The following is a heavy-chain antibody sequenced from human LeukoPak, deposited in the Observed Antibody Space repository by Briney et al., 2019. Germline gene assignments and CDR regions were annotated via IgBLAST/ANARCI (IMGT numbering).Heavy chain of an antibody. D-gene: IGHD6-13*01. CDR1: GFTFDDHG. CDR2: INWNGDST. CDR3: TRGNVAAATAILYFDY. V-gene: IGHV3-20*01. J-gene: IGHJ4*02. Sequence: GGSLRLSCAASGFTFDDHGVSWVRQAPGKGLEWVSGINWNGDSTGYADSVKGRFTISRDNAKNSLYLQMNSLRAEDTALYHRTRGNVAAATAILYFDYWGQGTLVTVSS.